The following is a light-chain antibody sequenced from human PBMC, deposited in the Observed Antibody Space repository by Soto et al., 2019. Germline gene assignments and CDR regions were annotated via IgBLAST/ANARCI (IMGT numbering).Light chain of an antibody. CDR2: GAS. V-gene: IGKV3-20*01. CDR3: QQYGSSPPWA. CDR1: QSVSSSY. Sequence: EIVLTQSPGTLSLSPGERATLSCRASQSVSSSYLAWYQQKPGQAPRLLIYGASSRATGIPDRFSGSGSGTDFTLTISRVGPEDFAVYYCQQYGSSPPWAVGQGTEVVIK. J-gene: IGKJ1*01.